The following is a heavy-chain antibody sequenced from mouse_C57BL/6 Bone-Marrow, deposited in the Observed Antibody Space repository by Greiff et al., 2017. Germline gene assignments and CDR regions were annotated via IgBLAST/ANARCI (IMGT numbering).Heavy chain of an antibody. Sequence: QVQLQQPGAELVKPGASVKMSCKASGYTFTSYWITWVKQRPGQGLEWIGDIYPGSGSTNYNEKFKSKATLTVDTSSSTAYIQHSRLTSEHSAVYYCERGQGSGGFDFVADWGQGTLVTVSA. CDR3: ERGQGSGGFDFVAD. CDR2: IYPGSGST. CDR1: GYTFTSYW. J-gene: IGHJ3*01. V-gene: IGHV1-55*01.